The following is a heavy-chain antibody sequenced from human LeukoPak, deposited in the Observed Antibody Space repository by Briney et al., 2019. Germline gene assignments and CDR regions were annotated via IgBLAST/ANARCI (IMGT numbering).Heavy chain of an antibody. Sequence: ASVKVSCKASGYTFTSYGISWVRQAPGQGLEWMGWISGYNGNTDYAQKFQGRVTMTTDTSTSTAYMELRSLRSNDTAVYYCGREEEWEPQPFDYWGQGTLVTVSS. D-gene: IGHD1-26*01. J-gene: IGHJ4*02. V-gene: IGHV1-18*01. CDR3: GREEEWEPQPFDY. CDR2: ISGYNGNT. CDR1: GYTFTSYG.